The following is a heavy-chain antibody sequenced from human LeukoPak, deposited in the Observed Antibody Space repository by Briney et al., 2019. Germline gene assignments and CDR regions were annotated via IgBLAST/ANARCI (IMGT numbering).Heavy chain of an antibody. V-gene: IGHV4-59*01. D-gene: IGHD6-19*01. CDR2: IDNSGST. CDR1: GGSISSSY. J-gene: IGHJ6*02. CDR3: ARAPLYSGGSGWSIYYFYAMDG. Sequence: SETLSLTCTVSGGSISSSYWSWVRQPPGKGLEWIGYIDNSGSTNYNPSLKSRVTISLDTPKSQFSLKLSSVTAADTAVYYCARAPLYSGGSGWSIYYFYAMDGWGQGTTVTVSS.